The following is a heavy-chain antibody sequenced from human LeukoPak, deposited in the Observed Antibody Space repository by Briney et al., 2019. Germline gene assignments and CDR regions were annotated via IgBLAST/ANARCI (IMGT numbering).Heavy chain of an antibody. CDR3: VVVVEPPDSDGFDV. J-gene: IGHJ3*01. V-gene: IGHV3-74*01. CDR1: GFTFSSYA. D-gene: IGHD1-14*01. CDR2: INADGSTA. Sequence: GGSLRLSCGASGFTFSSYAMAWVRQAPGKGLEWVSLINADGSTATYADSVKGRFTISRDNARNTLSLQMNSLTIEDTAVYYCVVVVEPPDSDGFDVWGQGTMITVSS.